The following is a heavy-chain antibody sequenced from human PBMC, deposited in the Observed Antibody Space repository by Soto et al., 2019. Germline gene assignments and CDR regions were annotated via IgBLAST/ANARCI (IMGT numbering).Heavy chain of an antibody. D-gene: IGHD1-1*01. Sequence: SGPTLVNPTQTLTLSCTFSGFSLRNSGMRVSWIRQPPGKALEWLARIDWDDDKFYSTSLKTRLTISKDTSKNQVVLTMTNMEPVDTATYFCAKTGTDGSWFDPWGQGTLVTVSS. V-gene: IGHV2-70*04. CDR3: AKTGTDGSWFDP. CDR2: IDWDDDK. J-gene: IGHJ5*02. CDR1: GFSLRNSGMR.